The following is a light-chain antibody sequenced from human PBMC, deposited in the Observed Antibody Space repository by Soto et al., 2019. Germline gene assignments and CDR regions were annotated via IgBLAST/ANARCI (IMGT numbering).Light chain of an antibody. CDR1: SSNIGAGYE. Sequence: QSVLTQPPSVSEAPGQRVTISCTGSSSNIGAGYEVHWYQQVPGTAPKLLIYENNNRPSGVPDRFSGSKSCTSASLAITGIQAEDEAESYCQSYDSSLSGYVFGTGTKVTVL. J-gene: IGLJ1*01. CDR3: QSYDSSLSGYV. V-gene: IGLV1-40*01. CDR2: ENN.